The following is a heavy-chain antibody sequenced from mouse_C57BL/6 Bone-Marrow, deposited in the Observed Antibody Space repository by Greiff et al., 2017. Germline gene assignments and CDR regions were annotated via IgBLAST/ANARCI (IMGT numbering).Heavy chain of an antibody. CDR3: ARDDYGSRDYFDY. D-gene: IGHD1-1*01. V-gene: IGHV1-80*01. CDR2: IYPGDGDT. J-gene: IGHJ2*01. CDR1: GYAFSSYW. Sequence: QVQLQQSGAELVKPGASVKISCKASGYAFSSYWMNWVKQRPGKGLEWIGQIYPGDGDTNYNGKFKGKATLTADKSSSTAYMQLSSLTAEDSAVYFCARDDYGSRDYFDYWGQGTTLTVSS.